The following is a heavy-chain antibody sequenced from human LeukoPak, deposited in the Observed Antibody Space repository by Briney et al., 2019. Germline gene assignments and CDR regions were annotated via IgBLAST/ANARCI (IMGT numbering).Heavy chain of an antibody. J-gene: IGHJ4*02. Sequence: KTSETLSLTCTVSGGSMSTYYWTWIRQPPGKGLERIGLIYYTGSTNYNPSLKSRVTISVDTSKNQFSLKLSSVTAADTAVYYCAGMRITTPTVRTLDYWGQGTLVTVSS. CDR3: AGMRITTPTVRTLDY. D-gene: IGHD1-14*01. CDR2: IYYTGST. V-gene: IGHV4-59*01. CDR1: GGSMSTYY.